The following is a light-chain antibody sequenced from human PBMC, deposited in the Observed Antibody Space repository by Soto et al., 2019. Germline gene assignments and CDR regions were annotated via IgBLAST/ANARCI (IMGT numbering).Light chain of an antibody. J-gene: IGKJ5*01. V-gene: IGKV3-20*01. Sequence: EIVLTQAPDTLSLSPGERATLSCRASQSVRNNYLAWYQQKPGQAPRLLIYGASSRATGIPDRFSGSVSGTDFTLTISRLEPEDFAVYYCHQYHNWPITFGQGTRLEI. CDR3: HQYHNWPIT. CDR1: QSVRNNY. CDR2: GAS.